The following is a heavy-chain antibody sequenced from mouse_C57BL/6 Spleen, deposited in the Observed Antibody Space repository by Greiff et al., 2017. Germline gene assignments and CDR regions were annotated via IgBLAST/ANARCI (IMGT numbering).Heavy chain of an antibody. CDR1: GFTFSSYA. V-gene: IGHV5-9-1*02. CDR2: ISSGGDYI. D-gene: IGHD2-5*01. Sequence: EVKVVESGEGLVKPGGSLKLSCAASGFTFSSYAMSWVRQTPEKRLEWVAYISSGGDYIYYADTVKGRFTISRDNARNTLYLQMSSLKSEDTAMYYCTRGKDYSNYFDYWGQGTTLTVSS. J-gene: IGHJ2*01. CDR3: TRGKDYSNYFDY.